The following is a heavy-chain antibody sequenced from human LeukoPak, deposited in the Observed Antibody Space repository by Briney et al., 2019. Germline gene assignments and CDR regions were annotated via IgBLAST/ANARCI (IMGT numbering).Heavy chain of an antibody. J-gene: IGHJ4*02. Sequence: GGSLRLSCAASGFTFSSYGMHWVRQAPGKGLGWVAFIRYDGSNKYYADSVKGRFTISRDNSKNTLYLQMNSLRAEDTAVYYCARDLGDYGDRFDYWGQGTLVTVSS. D-gene: IGHD4-17*01. CDR2: IRYDGSNK. CDR1: GFTFSSYG. V-gene: IGHV3-30*02. CDR3: ARDLGDYGDRFDY.